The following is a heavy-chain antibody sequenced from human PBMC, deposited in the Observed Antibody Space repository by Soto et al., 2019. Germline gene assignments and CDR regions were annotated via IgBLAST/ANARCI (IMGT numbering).Heavy chain of an antibody. CDR3: ARDGQYYYDSSGYPPDGMDV. V-gene: IGHV3-7*03. CDR2: IKQDGSEK. J-gene: IGHJ6*02. D-gene: IGHD3-22*01. Sequence: PGGSLRLSCAASGFTFSSYWMSWVRQAPGKGLEWVANIKQDGSEKYYVDSVKGRFTISRDNAKNSLYLQMNSLRAEDTAVYYCARDGQYYYDSSGYPPDGMDVWGQGTTVTVSS. CDR1: GFTFSSYW.